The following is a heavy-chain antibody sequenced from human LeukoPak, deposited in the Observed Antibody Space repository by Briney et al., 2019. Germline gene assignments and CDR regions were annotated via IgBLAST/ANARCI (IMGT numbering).Heavy chain of an antibody. CDR2: INHSGST. CDR3: ARAPKMAAKEGSFDY. J-gene: IGHJ4*02. V-gene: IGHV4-34*01. D-gene: IGHD5-24*01. Sequence: PETLSLTCAVYGGSFSGYYWSWIRQPPGKGLEWIGEINHSGSTNYNPSLKSRVTISVDTSKNQFSLKLSSVTAADTAVYYCARAPKMAAKEGSFDYWGQGTLVTVSS. CDR1: GGSFSGYY.